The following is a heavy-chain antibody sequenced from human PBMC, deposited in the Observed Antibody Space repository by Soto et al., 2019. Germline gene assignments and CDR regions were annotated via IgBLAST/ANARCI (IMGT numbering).Heavy chain of an antibody. V-gene: IGHV3-48*01. CDR2: ISSSSATI. Sequence: EVQLVESGGDLVQPGGSLRLSCTASGVIFRTYSMTWVRRAPGGGLVWISYISSSSATIYYADSVKGRFTVSRDNDKDELYLQLHSRRAEDSSVFYCARVRGSCTSVTCPVGYGFDVWGQGTSVTVSS. J-gene: IGHJ3*01. D-gene: IGHD2-2*01. CDR1: GVIFRTYS. CDR3: ARVRGSCTSVTCPVGYGFDV.